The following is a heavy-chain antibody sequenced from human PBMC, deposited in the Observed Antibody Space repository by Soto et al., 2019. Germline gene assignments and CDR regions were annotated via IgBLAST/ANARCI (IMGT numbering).Heavy chain of an antibody. D-gene: IGHD2-15*01. V-gene: IGHV3-73*01. CDR3: TRHAGGQVEHYFYYYFMDG. J-gene: IGHJ6*03. CDR1: GFPLSDSA. CDR2: IRSKTNTYAT. Sequence: EVQLVESGGGLVQPGGSLKLACLASGFPLSDSAIHWVRKASGKGLGWVGRIRSKTNTYATTYAAPGRGRFTLSRDDSKNTASLQMNNLESEDAAVYYCTRHAGGQVEHYFYYYFMDGWGKGATVSV.